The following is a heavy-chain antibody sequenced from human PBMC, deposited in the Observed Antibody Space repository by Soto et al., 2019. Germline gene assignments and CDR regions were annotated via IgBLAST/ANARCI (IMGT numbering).Heavy chain of an antibody. CDR3: ARASYYDFWSGYSKDNWFDP. Sequence: GASVKVSSKASRYTFTSYGLSWVRQATGKGLERMGCISAYNGNTNYAQKLQGRVTMTTDTSTSTAYMELRSLRSDDTAVYYCARASYYDFWSGYSKDNWFDPWGQGTLVTVSS. CDR2: ISAYNGNT. J-gene: IGHJ5*02. D-gene: IGHD3-3*01. CDR1: RYTFTSYG. V-gene: IGHV1-18*01.